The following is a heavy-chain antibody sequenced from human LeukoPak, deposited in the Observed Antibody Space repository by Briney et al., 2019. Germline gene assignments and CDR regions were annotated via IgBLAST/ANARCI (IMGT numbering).Heavy chain of an antibody. J-gene: IGHJ4*02. CDR2: INPGGST. CDR3: AGRRLGYYFDY. CDR1: GGSFSGYY. Sequence: SETLSLTCGVYGGSFSGYYWSWIRQPPGKGLEWIGEINPGGSTNYNPSPKRRVAFFADTSKNQFFLPLNTVTAADTAVYYCAGRRLGYYFDYWGQGTLVTVSS. D-gene: IGHD5-24*01. V-gene: IGHV4-34*01.